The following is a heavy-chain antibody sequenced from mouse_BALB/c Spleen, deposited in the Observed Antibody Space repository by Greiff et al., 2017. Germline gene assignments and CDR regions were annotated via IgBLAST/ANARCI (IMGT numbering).Heavy chain of an antibody. CDR1: GFTFTDYY. CDR2: IRNKANGYTT. D-gene: IGHD2-3*01. J-gene: IGHJ3*01. Sequence: EVQLVESGGGLVQPGGSLRLSCATSGFTFTDYYMSWVRQPPGKALEWLGFIRNKANGYTTEYSASVKGRFTISRDNSQSILYLQMNTLRAEDSATYYCASLYDGFSYWGQGTLVTVSA. CDR3: ASLYDGFSY. V-gene: IGHV7-3*02.